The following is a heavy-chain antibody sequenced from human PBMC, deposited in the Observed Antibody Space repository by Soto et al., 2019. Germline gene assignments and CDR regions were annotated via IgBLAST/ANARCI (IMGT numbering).Heavy chain of an antibody. J-gene: IGHJ5*01. CDR1: GDSFSNHY. CDR3: ARVRYFYDSRGYYRTLDS. Sequence: SETLSLTCTISGDSFSNHYWTWIRQSPGKGLEWIGYIFHSGITDYNPSVKSRVTISIDKSRNLFSLNLTSVTAADTAVYYCARVRYFYDSRGYYRTLDSWGQGTLVTVSS. V-gene: IGHV4-59*11. D-gene: IGHD3-22*01. CDR2: IFHSGIT.